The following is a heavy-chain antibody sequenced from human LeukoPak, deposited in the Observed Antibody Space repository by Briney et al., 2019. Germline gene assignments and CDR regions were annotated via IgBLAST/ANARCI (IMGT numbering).Heavy chain of an antibody. Sequence: PSETLSLTCTVSGGPISSHYWSWIRQPPGEGLEWIGYISCSGRINYNPSLKSRVTLSLDTSKNQFSLTLTSVTAADTAVYYCARGAGWWDYWGQGTLVTASS. CDR3: ARGAGWWDY. CDR1: GGPISSHY. J-gene: IGHJ4*02. V-gene: IGHV4-59*11. D-gene: IGHD2-15*01. CDR2: ISCSGRI.